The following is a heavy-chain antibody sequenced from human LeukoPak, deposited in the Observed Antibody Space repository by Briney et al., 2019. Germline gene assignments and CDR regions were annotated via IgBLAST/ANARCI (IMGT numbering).Heavy chain of an antibody. J-gene: IGHJ6*02. CDR1: GYTLTGYY. CDR2: SNSNSGCT. V-gene: IGHV1-2*02. D-gene: IGHD3-9*01. Sequence: ASVKVSCKASGYTLTGYYMHWVRQAPGQGLEWMGWSNSNSGCTNYAQKFQGRVTMTRDTSISTAYMELSRLRSDDTAVYYCARGLHYDILTVYYYYGMDVWGQGTTVTVSS. CDR3: ARGLHYDILTVYYYYGMDV.